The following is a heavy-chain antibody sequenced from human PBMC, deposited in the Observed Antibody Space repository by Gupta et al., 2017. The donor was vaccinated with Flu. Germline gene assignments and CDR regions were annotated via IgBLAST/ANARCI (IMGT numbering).Heavy chain of an antibody. J-gene: IGHJ6*02. D-gene: IGHD3-10*01. CDR2: ISSSSSYI. CDR1: GFTFSSYS. Sequence: EVQLVESGGGLVKPGGSLRLSCAASGFTFSSYSMNWVRQAPGKGLEWVSSISSSSSYIYYADSVKGRFTISRDNAKNSLYLQMNSLRAEDTAVYYCARGGSGGYYYGMDVWGQGTTVTVSS. CDR3: ARGGSGGYYYGMDV. V-gene: IGHV3-21*01.